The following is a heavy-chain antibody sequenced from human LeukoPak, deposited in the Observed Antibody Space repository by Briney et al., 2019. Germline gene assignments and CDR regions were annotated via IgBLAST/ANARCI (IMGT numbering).Heavy chain of an antibody. V-gene: IGHV3-23*01. J-gene: IGHJ3*02. CDR1: GLTFSSYG. CDR2: ISGGSGDTT. D-gene: IGHD3-10*01. CDR3: AKGYYGSGTYFYGAFDI. Sequence: GGSLRLSCAASGLTFSSYGMTWVRQAPGKGLEWVSVISGGSGDTTYYADSVKGRLTISRDNSKNTLYPQMNSLRAEDTALYYCAKGYYGSGTYFYGAFDIWGQGTMVTVSS.